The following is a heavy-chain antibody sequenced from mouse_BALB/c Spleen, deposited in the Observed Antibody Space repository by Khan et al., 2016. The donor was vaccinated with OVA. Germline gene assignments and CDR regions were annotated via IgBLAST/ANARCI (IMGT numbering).Heavy chain of an antibody. J-gene: IGHJ4*01. CDR1: GYTFTTYY. CDR3: ARSSLYATGAMDY. CDR2: INPGNVNT. V-gene: IGHV1S56*01. Sequence: QVQLKQSGPELVKPGASVRISCKASGYTFTTYYIHWMKQRPGQGLEWIGWINPGNVNTKYSEKFKGKATLTAGKSSSTAYMQLSSLTSEDSAVYFCARSSLYATGAMDYWGPGTSVTVSS. D-gene: IGHD1-1*01.